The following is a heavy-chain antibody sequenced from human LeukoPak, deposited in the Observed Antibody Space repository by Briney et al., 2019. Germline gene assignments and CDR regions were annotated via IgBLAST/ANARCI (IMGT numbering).Heavy chain of an antibody. CDR1: GFSFSGHW. CDR3: ARGPNSNWSGLDF. V-gene: IGHV3-74*01. J-gene: IGHJ4*02. Sequence: GGSLRLSCIASGFSFSGHWMHWARQLPGKGLVWVSRISPTGSTTSYADSVKGRFTVSRDNAKNTLYLQVNNLRAEDTAVYYCARGPNSNWSGLDFWGQGTLLTVSS. CDR2: ISPTGSTT. D-gene: IGHD6-6*01.